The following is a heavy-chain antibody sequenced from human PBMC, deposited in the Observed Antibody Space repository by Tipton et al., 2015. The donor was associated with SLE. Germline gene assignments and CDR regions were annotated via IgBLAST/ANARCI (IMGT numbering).Heavy chain of an antibody. V-gene: IGHV4-34*09. J-gene: IGHJ4*01. CDR3: ARAFTYDYWSADSGTPSLAYFDY. Sequence: TLSLTCAVYGGSFSGYSWSWIRQPPGKGLEWIGEIDHFGNTNYNPSLKSRVTISHDTSKDQFSLKVTPVTAADTAVYFCARAFTYDYWSADSGTPSLAYFDYWGHGTLVTVSS. CDR2: IDHFGNT. D-gene: IGHD3-3*01. CDR1: GGSFSGYS.